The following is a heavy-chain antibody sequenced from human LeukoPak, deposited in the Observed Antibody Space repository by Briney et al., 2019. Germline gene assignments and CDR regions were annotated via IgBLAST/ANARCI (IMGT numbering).Heavy chain of an antibody. Sequence: GASVKVSCKASGYTFIIYEISWVRQAPGQGLEWMGWISAYNGNTNYAQKFQGRVTMTTDTSTSTAYMELRSLRSDDTAFYYCARNRYYYGSGSYFFDYWGQGTLVTVSS. D-gene: IGHD3-10*01. CDR2: ISAYNGNT. J-gene: IGHJ4*02. V-gene: IGHV1-18*01. CDR3: ARNRYYYGSGSYFFDY. CDR1: GYTFIIYE.